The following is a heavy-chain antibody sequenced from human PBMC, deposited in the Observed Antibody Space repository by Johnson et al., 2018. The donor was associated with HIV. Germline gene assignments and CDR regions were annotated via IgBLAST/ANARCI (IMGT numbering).Heavy chain of an antibody. CDR2: ISYDGSNK. V-gene: IGHV3-30*04. J-gene: IGHJ3*02. CDR3: AKERKLGGLYPTFDI. D-gene: IGHD7-27*01. Sequence: QVQLVESGGGVVQPGTSLRLSCAASGFTFSSFAMHWVRQAPGKGLEWVAFISYDGSNKYYADSVKGRFTISRDNSKNTLYLQMNSLRAKETAVYYCAKERKLGGLYPTFDIWGQGTMVTVSS. CDR1: GFTFSSFA.